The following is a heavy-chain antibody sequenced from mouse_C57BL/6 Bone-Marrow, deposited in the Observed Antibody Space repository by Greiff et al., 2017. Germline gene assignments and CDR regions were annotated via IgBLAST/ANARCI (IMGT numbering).Heavy chain of an antibody. J-gene: IGHJ2*01. CDR3: ARRPYFDY. CDR1: GFTFSDYG. Sequence: EVKLVESGGGLVQPGGSLKLSCAASGFTFSDYGMAWVRQAPRKGPEWVAFISNLAYSIYYADTVTGRFTISRENAKNTLYLEMSSLRSEDTAMYYCARRPYFDYWGQGTTLTVSS. CDR2: ISNLAYSI. V-gene: IGHV5-15*01.